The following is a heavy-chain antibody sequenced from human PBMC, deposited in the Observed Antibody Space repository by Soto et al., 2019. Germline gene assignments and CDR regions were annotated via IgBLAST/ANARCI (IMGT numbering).Heavy chain of an antibody. CDR2: IYWNDDK. CDR3: ALESSSSWYGYFQH. CDR1: GFSLSTSGVG. J-gene: IGHJ1*01. D-gene: IGHD6-13*01. V-gene: IGHV2-5*01. Sequence: SGPTLVKPTQTLTLTCTFSGFSLSTSGVGVGWIRQPPGKALEWLALIYWNDDKRYSPSLKSRLTITKDTSKNQVVLTRTNMDPVDTATYYCALESSSSWYGYFQHWGQGTLVTVSS.